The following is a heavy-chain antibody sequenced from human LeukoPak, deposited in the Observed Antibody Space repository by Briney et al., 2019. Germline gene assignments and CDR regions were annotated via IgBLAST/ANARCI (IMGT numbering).Heavy chain of an antibody. V-gene: IGHV4-61*01. CDR1: GGSVSSGSYY. Sequence: SETLSLTCTVSGGSVSSGSYYWSWIRQPPGKGLEWIGNIYYSGSTNYNPSLKSRVTISVDTSKNQFSLKLSSVTAADTAVYYCAGAGYIESGDPYFYGMDVWGQGTTVTVSS. CDR2: IYYSGST. J-gene: IGHJ6*02. CDR3: AGAGYIESGDPYFYGMDV. D-gene: IGHD5/OR15-5a*01.